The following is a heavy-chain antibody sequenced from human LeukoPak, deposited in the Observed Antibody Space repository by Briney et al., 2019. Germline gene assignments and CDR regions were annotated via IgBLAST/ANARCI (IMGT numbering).Heavy chain of an antibody. V-gene: IGHV4-59*08. CDR2: IYYSGST. CDR3: ARHPTTVGG. J-gene: IGHJ3*01. Sequence: SETLSLTCAVYGGSFSGYYWSWIRQPPGKGLEWIGYIYYSGSTNYNPSLKSRVTISVDTSKNQFSLKLSSVTAADTAVYYCARHPTTVGGWGQGTMVTVSS. D-gene: IGHD4-17*01. CDR1: GGSFSGYY.